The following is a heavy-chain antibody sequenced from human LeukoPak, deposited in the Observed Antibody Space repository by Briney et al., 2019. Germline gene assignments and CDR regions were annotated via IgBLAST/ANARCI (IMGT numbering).Heavy chain of an antibody. CDR2: VYNGGET. J-gene: IGHJ4*02. CDR3: ARGGIAARPSDS. D-gene: IGHD6-6*01. Sequence: GGSLRLSCAASGFTVSSDYITWVRQAPGKGLEWVSVVYNGGETYYAESVKGRFTVSRDNSKNTVYLQMNSLRAEDTAVYFCARGGIAARPSDSWGQGTLVTVSS. CDR1: GFTVSSDY. V-gene: IGHV3-66*01.